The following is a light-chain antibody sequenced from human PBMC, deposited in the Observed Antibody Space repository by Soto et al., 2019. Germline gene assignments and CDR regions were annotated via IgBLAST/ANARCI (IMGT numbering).Light chain of an antibody. CDR2: KAS. CDR1: QYMSDW. V-gene: IGKV1-5*03. Sequence: DIPMTQSPSTLSASIGDRVTITCRASQYMSDWLAWYQQKPGKVPKLLISKASYLESGLPLRFSGSGSGREFTLTISSLQPDDFATYYRQQYSSYPWTFGQGTKVEVK. J-gene: IGKJ1*01. CDR3: QQYSSYPWT.